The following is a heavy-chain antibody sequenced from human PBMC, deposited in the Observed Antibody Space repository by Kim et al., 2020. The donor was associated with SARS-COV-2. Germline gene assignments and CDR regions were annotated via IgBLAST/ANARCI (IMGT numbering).Heavy chain of an antibody. CDR2: IYYSGST. CDR1: GGSISSSSYY. CDR3: ARDSGFIEAAIDY. Sequence: SETLSLTCTVSGGSISSSSYYWGWIRQPPGKGLEWIGSIYYSGSTYYNPSLKSRVTISVDTSKNQFSLKLSSVTAADTAVYYCARDSGFIEAAIDYWGQGTLVTVSS. V-gene: IGHV4-39*07. D-gene: IGHD6-13*01. J-gene: IGHJ4*02.